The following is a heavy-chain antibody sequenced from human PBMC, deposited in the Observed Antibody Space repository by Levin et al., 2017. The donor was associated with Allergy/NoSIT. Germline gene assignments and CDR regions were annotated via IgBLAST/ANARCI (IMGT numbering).Heavy chain of an antibody. CDR2: IIPIFGTA. CDR3: AIPEIEGIFGVVKGPGDYYYMDV. V-gene: IGHV1-69*13. D-gene: IGHD3-3*02. J-gene: IGHJ6*03. CDR1: GGTFSSYA. Sequence: SVKVSCKASGGTFSSYAISWVRQAPGQGLEWMGGIIPIFGTANYAQKFQGRVTITADESTSTAYMELSSLRSEDTAVYYCAIPEIEGIFGVVKGPGDYYYMDVWGKGTTVTVSS.